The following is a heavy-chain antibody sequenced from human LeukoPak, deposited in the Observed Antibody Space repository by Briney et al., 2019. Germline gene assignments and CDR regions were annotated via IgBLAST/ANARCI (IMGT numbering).Heavy chain of an antibody. J-gene: IGHJ4*02. CDR2: ISRTSSYI. V-gene: IGHV3-11*05. D-gene: IGHD2-21*02. CDR3: ARGRDSFD. CDR1: GFTFSGHY. Sequence: GGFLRLSCAASGFTFSGHYMTWIRQAPGKGLECISYISRTSSYIYYADSVKGRFTISRDDAKNSLYLQMNSLRAEDTAVYYCARGRDSFDWGQGTLVSVSS.